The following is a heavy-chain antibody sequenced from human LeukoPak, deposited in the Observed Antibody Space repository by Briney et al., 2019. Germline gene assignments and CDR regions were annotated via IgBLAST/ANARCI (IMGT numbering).Heavy chain of an antibody. CDR1: GYTFTNYY. CDR2: INPSGSST. D-gene: IGHD2-8*01. Sequence: ASVKVSCKASGYTFTNYYIHWVRQAPGQGLEWMGIINPSGSSTSYAQKFQGRVTMTRDTSTSTVYMELSSLRSEDTAVYYCAGGTTNTKGAFDMWGEGTMVTVSS. J-gene: IGHJ3*02. CDR3: AGGTTNTKGAFDM. V-gene: IGHV1-46*01.